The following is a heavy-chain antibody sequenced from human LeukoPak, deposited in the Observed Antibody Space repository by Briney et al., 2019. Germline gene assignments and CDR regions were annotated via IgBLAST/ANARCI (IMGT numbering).Heavy chain of an antibody. D-gene: IGHD2-2*02. V-gene: IGHV5-51*01. CDR1: GYSFTSYW. Sequence: GESLKISCKGSGYSFTSYWIGWVRQMPGKGLEWMGIIYPGDSDTRYSPSFQGQVTISADKSISTAYLQWSSLKASDTAMYYCAIQYQLLYSDAPSTPTAENWFDPWGQGTLVTVSS. CDR2: IYPGDSDT. J-gene: IGHJ5*02. CDR3: AIQYQLLYSDAPSTPTAENWFDP.